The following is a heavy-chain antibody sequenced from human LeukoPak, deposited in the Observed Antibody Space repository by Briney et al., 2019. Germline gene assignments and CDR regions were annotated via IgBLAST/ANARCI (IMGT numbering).Heavy chain of an antibody. CDR1: GGSISSGSYY. V-gene: IGHV4-61*02. Sequence: SETLSLTCTVSGGSISSGSYYWSWIRQPAGKGLEWIGRIYTSGSTNYNPSLKSRVTISVDTSKNQFSLKLSSVTAADTAVYYCARVRGSSTAMDAWGKGTTVTVSS. D-gene: IGHD2-2*01. J-gene: IGHJ6*03. CDR3: ARVRGSSTAMDA. CDR2: IYTSGST.